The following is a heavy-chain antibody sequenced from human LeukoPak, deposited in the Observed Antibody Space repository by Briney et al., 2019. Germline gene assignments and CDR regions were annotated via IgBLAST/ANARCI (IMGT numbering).Heavy chain of an antibody. CDR3: ARHTRAAAGKRPTQVWFDP. CDR2: IYYSGST. V-gene: IGHV4-59*08. Sequence: PSETLSLTCTVSGGSISSYYWSWLRQPPGKGLEWIGYIYYSGSTNYNPSLKSRVTISVDTSKNQFSLKLSSVTAADTAVYYCARHTRAAAGKRPTQVWFDPWGQGNLVTVSS. D-gene: IGHD6-13*01. CDR1: GGSISSYY. J-gene: IGHJ5*02.